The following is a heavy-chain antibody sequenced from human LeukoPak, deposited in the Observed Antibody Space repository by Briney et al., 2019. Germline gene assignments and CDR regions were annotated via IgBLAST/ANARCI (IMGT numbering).Heavy chain of an antibody. CDR1: GYTFTGYY. V-gene: IGHV1-2*02. CDR2: INPNSGGT. Sequence: GASVKVSCKASGYTFTGYYMHWVRQAPGQGLEWMGWINPNSGGTNYAQKFQGRVTMTRDTSISTAYMELSRLRSDDTAVYYCARSPSLTIFGLYMDVWGKGTTVTVSS. CDR3: ARSPSLTIFGLYMDV. J-gene: IGHJ6*03. D-gene: IGHD3-3*01.